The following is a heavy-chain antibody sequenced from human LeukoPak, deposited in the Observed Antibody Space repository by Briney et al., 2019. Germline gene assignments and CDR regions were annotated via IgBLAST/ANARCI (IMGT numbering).Heavy chain of an antibody. Sequence: GASVKVSCKTSGFTFSNYGITWVRQAPGQGLEWMGWISGYNGHTKYAQYLQDRVTMTTDTSTSTAYMELRSLRSDDTAVYYCATGLRFLEWLSYFDFWGQGTLVTVSS. D-gene: IGHD3-3*01. V-gene: IGHV1-18*01. CDR2: ISGYNGHT. CDR1: GFTFSNYG. CDR3: ATGLRFLEWLSYFDF. J-gene: IGHJ4*02.